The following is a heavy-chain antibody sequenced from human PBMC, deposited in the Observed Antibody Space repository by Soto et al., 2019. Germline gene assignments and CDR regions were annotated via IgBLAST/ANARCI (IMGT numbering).Heavy chain of an antibody. Sequence: GGSLRLSCAASGFTFSSNAIHWVRQAPGKGLEWVAVISYDGSNQHFGDSVKGRFTISRDNSKNTVHLQMNSLRAEDTAVYYCAKEYGTGTALEYWGQGALVTVSS. D-gene: IGHD1-7*01. V-gene: IGHV3-30*18. CDR2: ISYDGSNQ. CDR3: AKEYGTGTALEY. J-gene: IGHJ4*02. CDR1: GFTFSSNA.